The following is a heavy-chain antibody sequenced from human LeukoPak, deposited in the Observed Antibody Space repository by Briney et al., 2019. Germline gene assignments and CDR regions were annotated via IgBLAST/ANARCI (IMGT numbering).Heavy chain of an antibody. CDR2: IYYSGST. CDR1: GDSISTSSYY. CDR3: ARETSQKGAHYMDV. V-gene: IGHV4-39*07. J-gene: IGHJ6*03. D-gene: IGHD3-16*01. Sequence: SETLSLTCSVSGDSISTSSYYWGWIRQPPGKGLEWIGTIYYSGSTYYNPSLTSRVTISVDTSKNQFSLKLSSVTAADTAVYYCARETSQKGAHYMDVWGKGTTVTISS.